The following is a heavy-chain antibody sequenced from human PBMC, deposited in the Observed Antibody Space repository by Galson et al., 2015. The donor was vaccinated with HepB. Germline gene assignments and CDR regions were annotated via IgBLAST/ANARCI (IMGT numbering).Heavy chain of an antibody. CDR2: AYRGSN. D-gene: IGHD2-15*01. CDR3: ARGAYSSFDI. J-gene: IGHJ3*02. Sequence: RQSPSRGLEWLGRAYRGSNQYAASMRGRIAINSDTSTNQFSLQLSSVTPEDTGLYYCARGAYSSFDIWGQGTMVTVSS. V-gene: IGHV6-1*01.